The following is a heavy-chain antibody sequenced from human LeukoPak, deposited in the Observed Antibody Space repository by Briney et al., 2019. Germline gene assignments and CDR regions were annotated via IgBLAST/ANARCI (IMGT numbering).Heavy chain of an antibody. J-gene: IGHJ4*02. V-gene: IGHV3-30*02. CDR2: IRYDGSNK. CDR1: GFTFSSYA. D-gene: IGHD3-3*01. CDR3: AKDREYYDFWSGSVAFDY. Sequence: GGSLRLSCAASGFTFSSYAMSWVRQAPGKGLEWVAFIRYDGSNKYYADSVKGRFTISRDNSKNTLYLQMNSLRAEDTAVYYCAKDREYYDFWSGSVAFDYWGQGTLVTVSS.